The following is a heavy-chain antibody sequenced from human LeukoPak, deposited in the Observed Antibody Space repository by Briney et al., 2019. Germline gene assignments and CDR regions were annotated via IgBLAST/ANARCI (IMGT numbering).Heavy chain of an antibody. CDR3: GKTTTGYSSGRNPAWPIDY. Sequence: GGSLRLPCTASGFTFSSYAMYWVRQSPGKGLEWVSGIFGSGGSAHYADSVKGRFTISRDNSQNTVYLQMNSLRAEDTAVYYCGKTTTGYSSGRNPAWPIDYWGQGTQVSVSS. J-gene: IGHJ4*02. CDR2: IFGSGGSA. CDR1: GFTFSSYA. D-gene: IGHD2-15*01. V-gene: IGHV3-23*01.